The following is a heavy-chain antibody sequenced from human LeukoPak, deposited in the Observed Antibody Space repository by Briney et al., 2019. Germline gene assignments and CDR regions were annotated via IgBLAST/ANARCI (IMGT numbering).Heavy chain of an antibody. Sequence: PGGSLRLSCAASGLTFSSYAMSWVRQAPGKGLEWVSGISGSGGSTFYADSVKGRFTISRDNSKNTLYLQMNSLRAEDTAVYYCAKDKAIVGATSCDCWGQGTLVTVSS. CDR1: GLTFSSYA. CDR3: AKDKAIVGATSCDC. D-gene: IGHD1-26*01. CDR2: ISGSGGST. J-gene: IGHJ4*02. V-gene: IGHV3-23*01.